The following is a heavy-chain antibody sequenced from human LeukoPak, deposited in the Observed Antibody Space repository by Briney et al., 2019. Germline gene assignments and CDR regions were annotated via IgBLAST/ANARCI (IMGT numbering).Heavy chain of an antibody. J-gene: IGHJ6*03. Sequence: PSETLSLTCTVSGGSISSSSYYWGWIRQPPGKGLEWIGSIYYSGSTCYNPSLKSRVTISVDTSKNQFSLKLSSVTAADTAVYYCARPVSDFWSGYLYYYYYMDVWGKGTTVTVSS. D-gene: IGHD3-3*01. CDR2: IYYSGST. CDR3: ARPVSDFWSGYLYYYYYMDV. V-gene: IGHV4-39*01. CDR1: GGSISSSSYY.